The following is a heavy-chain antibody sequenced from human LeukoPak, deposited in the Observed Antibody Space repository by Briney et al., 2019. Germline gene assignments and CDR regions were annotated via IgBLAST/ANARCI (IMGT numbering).Heavy chain of an antibody. CDR3: ARGRHARGGSSRGYSYHY. J-gene: IGHJ4*02. CDR2: INPSGGST. D-gene: IGHD5-18*01. V-gene: IGHV1-46*01. Sequence: ASVKVSYKASGYTFTGYYMHWVRQAPGQGLEWMGIINPSGGSTSYAQKFQGRVTMTRDMSTSTVYMELSSLRSEDTAVYYCARGRHARGGSSRGYSYHYWGQGTLVTVSS. CDR1: GYTFTGYY.